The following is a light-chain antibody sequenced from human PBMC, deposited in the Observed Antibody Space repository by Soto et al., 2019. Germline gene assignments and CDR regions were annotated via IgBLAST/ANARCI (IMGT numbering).Light chain of an antibody. CDR3: CSYAGSYTWV. J-gene: IGLJ2*01. CDR2: DVS. Sequence: QSALTQPRSVSGSPGQSVTISCTGTSSDVGGYNYVSWYQQHPGKAPKLMLYDVSKRPSGVPDRFSGSKSVNTASLTISGLQADDEADYYFCSYAGSYTWVFGGGTKVTVL. V-gene: IGLV2-11*01. CDR1: SSDVGGYNY.